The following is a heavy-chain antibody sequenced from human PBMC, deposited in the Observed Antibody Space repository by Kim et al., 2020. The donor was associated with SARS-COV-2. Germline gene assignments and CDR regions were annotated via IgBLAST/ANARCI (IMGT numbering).Heavy chain of an antibody. V-gene: IGHV3-21*01. Sequence: GGSLRLSCAASGFTFSSYSMNWVRQAPGKGLEWVSSISSSSSYIYYADSVKGRFTISRDNAKNSLYLQMNSLRAEDTAVYYCARDGVVVVAATSYYGMDVWGQGTTVTVSS. CDR1: GFTFSSYS. J-gene: IGHJ6*02. D-gene: IGHD2-15*01. CDR2: ISSSSSYI. CDR3: ARDGVVVVAATSYYGMDV.